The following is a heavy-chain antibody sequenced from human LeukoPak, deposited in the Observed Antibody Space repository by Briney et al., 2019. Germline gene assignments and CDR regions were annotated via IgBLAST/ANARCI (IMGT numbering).Heavy chain of an antibody. D-gene: IGHD6-6*01. CDR2: INPNSGGT. V-gene: IGHV1-2*02. Sequence: ASVKVSCKASGYTFTGYYMHWVRQAPGQGLEWMGWINPNSGGTNYAQKFQGRVTMTRDTSISTAYMELSRLRSDDTAVYYCARDSSGNTYYYYYYMDVWGKGTTVTVSS. J-gene: IGHJ6*03. CDR3: ARDSSGNTYYYYYYMDV. CDR1: GYTFTGYY.